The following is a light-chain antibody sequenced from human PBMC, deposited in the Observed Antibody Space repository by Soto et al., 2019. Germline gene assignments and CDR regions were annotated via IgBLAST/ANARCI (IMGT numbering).Light chain of an antibody. CDR3: QQRNIWPPVT. Sequence: DIQMTQSPSTLSASVGDRVTITCRASQSISSWLAWYQQKPGKAPKLLIYKASSLESGVPSRFSGSGSGTEFTLTISSLQPDDFATYYCQQRNIWPPVTFGQGTRLEI. V-gene: IGKV1-5*03. CDR2: KAS. CDR1: QSISSW. J-gene: IGKJ5*01.